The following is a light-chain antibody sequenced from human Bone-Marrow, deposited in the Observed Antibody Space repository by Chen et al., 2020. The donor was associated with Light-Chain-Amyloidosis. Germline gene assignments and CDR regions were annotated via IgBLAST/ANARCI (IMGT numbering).Light chain of an antibody. J-gene: IGLJ3*02. V-gene: IGLV2-23*01. CDR3: CSYAGRGKM. CDR2: EAK. Sequence: QSALTQPASVSGSPGQSITISCPGSSGDVGTYNLVSWYQHPPGKAPKLIIYEAKKRPSGVSNRFSGSRAGYTASLTISGLQAEDEADYYCCSYAGRGKMFGGGTKLTVL. CDR1: SGDVGTYNL.